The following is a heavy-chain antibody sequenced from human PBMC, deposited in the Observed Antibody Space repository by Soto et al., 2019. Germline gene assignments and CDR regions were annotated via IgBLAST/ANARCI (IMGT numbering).Heavy chain of an antibody. J-gene: IGHJ5*01. V-gene: IGHV4-59*01. CDR3: ARAIVVVPAAMNWFDS. Sequence: PSETLSLTCTVSGGSISSYYWSWIRQPPGKGLEWIGYIYYSGSTNNNPSLKSRVTISVDTSKNQFSLKLSSVTAADTAVYYCARAIVVVPAAMNWFDSWGQGTFVTVSA. CDR2: IYYSGST. D-gene: IGHD2-2*01. CDR1: GGSISSYY.